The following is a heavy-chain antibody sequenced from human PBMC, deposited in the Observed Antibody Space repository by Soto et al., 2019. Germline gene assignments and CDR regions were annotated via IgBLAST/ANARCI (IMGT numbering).Heavy chain of an antibody. CDR3: ARVDDYVWGSFRP. CDR1: GYTCTTHG. V-gene: IGHV1-18*04. Sequence: ASVQFSCKASGYTCTTHGISWVRQAPGQGLEWMGWISPYNGKTTYAQKVQGRVTMTTDTSTSPAYMELRGLRSDDTAVYYCARVDDYVWGSFRPWGQGTQVTVSS. CDR2: ISPYNGKT. J-gene: IGHJ4*02. D-gene: IGHD3-16*02.